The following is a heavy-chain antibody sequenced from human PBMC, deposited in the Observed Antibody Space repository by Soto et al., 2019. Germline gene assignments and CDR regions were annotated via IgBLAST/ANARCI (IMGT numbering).Heavy chain of an antibody. V-gene: IGHV3-30*18. D-gene: IGHD5-18*01. CDR3: AKDSRYSYGFLDY. J-gene: IGHJ4*02. Sequence: GGSLRLSCAASGFTFSSYGMHWVRQAPGKGLEWVAVISYDGSNKYYADSVKGRFTISRDNSKNTLYLQMNSLRAEDTAVYYCAKDSRYSYGFLDYWGQGTLVTVSS. CDR2: ISYDGSNK. CDR1: GFTFSSYG.